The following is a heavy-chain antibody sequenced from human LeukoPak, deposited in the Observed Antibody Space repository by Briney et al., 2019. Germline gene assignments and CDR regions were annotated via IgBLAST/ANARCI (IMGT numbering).Heavy chain of an antibody. J-gene: IGHJ4*02. Sequence: NPGGSLRLSCAASGFTFSDYYMSWIRQAPGKGLEWVSYISSSGSTIYYADSVTGRFTISRDNAKNSLYLQTNSLRAEDTAVYYCARELLWFGELSPYYFDYGGQGTLVTVSS. CDR3: ARELLWFGELSPYYFDY. CDR1: GFTFSDYY. V-gene: IGHV3-11*04. D-gene: IGHD3-10*01. CDR2: ISSSGSTI.